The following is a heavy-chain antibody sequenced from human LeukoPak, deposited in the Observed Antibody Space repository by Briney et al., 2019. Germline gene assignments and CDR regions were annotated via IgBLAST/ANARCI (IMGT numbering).Heavy chain of an antibody. CDR3: ARSYDYVWGSYRYTAAFDI. J-gene: IGHJ3*02. D-gene: IGHD3-16*02. CDR2: INHNSGGT. CDR1: GYTFTGYY. Sequence: ASVKVSCKASGYTFTGYYMHWVRQAPGQGLEWMGWINHNSGGTNYAQKFQGRVTMTRDTSISTAYMELSRLRSDDTAVYYCARSYDYVWGSYRYTAAFDIWGQGTMVTVSS. V-gene: IGHV1-2*02.